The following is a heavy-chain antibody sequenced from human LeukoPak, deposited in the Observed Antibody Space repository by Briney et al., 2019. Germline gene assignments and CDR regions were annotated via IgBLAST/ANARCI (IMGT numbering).Heavy chain of an antibody. CDR2: INPSGGST. Sequence: ASVKVSCKASGYTFTSYYMHWVRQAPGQGLEWMGIINPSGGSTSYAQKFQGRVTMTRDTSTSTVYMELSSLRSEDTAVYYCARDRLSGDSSGYCDYWGQGTLVTVSS. D-gene: IGHD3-22*01. V-gene: IGHV1-46*01. J-gene: IGHJ4*02. CDR1: GYTFTSYY. CDR3: ARDRLSGDSSGYCDY.